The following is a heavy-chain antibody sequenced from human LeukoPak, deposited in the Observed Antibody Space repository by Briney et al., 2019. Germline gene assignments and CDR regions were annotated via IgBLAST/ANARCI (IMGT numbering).Heavy chain of an antibody. CDR3: ARDMDSGPDFFDY. D-gene: IGHD1-26*01. V-gene: IGHV1-2*02. CDR1: GYTFTSYA. CDR2: INPHSGGT. J-gene: IGHJ4*02. Sequence: ASVKVSCKASGYTFTSYAMNWVRQAPGQGLEWMGWINPHSGGTDHAQKFQGRVTMTRDTSISTAYMELSRLRSDDTAVYYCARDMDSGPDFFDYWGLGTLVTVSS.